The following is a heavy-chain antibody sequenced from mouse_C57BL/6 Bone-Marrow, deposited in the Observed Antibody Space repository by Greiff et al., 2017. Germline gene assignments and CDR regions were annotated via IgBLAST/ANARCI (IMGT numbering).Heavy chain of an antibody. CDR1: GFTFSDYG. V-gene: IGHV5-17*01. D-gene: IGHD2-4*01. CDR2: ISSGSSTI. J-gene: IGHJ1*03. CDR3: ARPIYYDYDWYFDV. Sequence: EVKLMESGGGLVKPGGSLKLSCAASGFTFSDYGMHWVRQAPEKGLEWVAYISSGSSTIYYADTVKGRFTFSRDNAKNTLFLQRTSLRSEDTAMYYCARPIYYDYDWYFDVWGTGTTVTVSS.